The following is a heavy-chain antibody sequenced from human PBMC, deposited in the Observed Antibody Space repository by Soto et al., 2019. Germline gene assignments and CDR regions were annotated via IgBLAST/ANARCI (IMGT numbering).Heavy chain of an antibody. V-gene: IGHV4-34*01. Sequence: QVQLQQWGAGLLKPSETLSFTCAVYGGSFSGYYWSWIRQPPGKGLEWIGEINHSGSTNYNPSLKSRVTISVDTSKNQFSLKLSSVTAADTAVYYCASGPLKGLFDYWGQGTLVTVSS. CDR1: GGSFSGYY. J-gene: IGHJ4*02. CDR2: INHSGST. CDR3: ASGPLKGLFDY.